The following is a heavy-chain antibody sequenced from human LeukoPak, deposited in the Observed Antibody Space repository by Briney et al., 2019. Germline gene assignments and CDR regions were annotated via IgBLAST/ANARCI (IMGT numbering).Heavy chain of an antibody. CDR2: FNPNAVSA. CDR3: ARDLWYRTYYYYYGMDV. D-gene: IGHD2-21*01. V-gene: IGHV1-46*01. Sequence: AAVKVSCKASEYTFTKYYMHWVRQAPGQGLEWLGIFNPNAVSATYAQRFKGRVTMTRDTSTSTVYMELSSLRPEDTAVYYCARDLWYRTYYYYYGMDVWGQGTTVTVSS. CDR1: EYTFTKYY. J-gene: IGHJ6*02.